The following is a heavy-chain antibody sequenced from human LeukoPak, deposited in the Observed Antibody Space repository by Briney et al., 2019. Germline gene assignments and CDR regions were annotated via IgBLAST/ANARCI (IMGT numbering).Heavy chain of an antibody. Sequence: PSETLSLTCTVSGGSISSSSYYWGWIRQPPGKGLEWIGSIYYSGSTYYNPSLKSRVTISVDTSKNQFSLKLSSVTAADTAVYYCARERPAARSVDYWGQGTLVTVSS. CDR1: GGSISSSSYY. CDR3: ARERPAARSVDY. CDR2: IYYSGST. D-gene: IGHD2-2*01. V-gene: IGHV4-39*02. J-gene: IGHJ4*02.